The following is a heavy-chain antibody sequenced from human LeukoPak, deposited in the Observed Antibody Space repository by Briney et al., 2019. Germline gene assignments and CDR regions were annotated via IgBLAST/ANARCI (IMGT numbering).Heavy chain of an antibody. CDR3: VRGKCSGDSCYMGGGFDY. Sequence: GGSPRLSCAASGFTFSNYRMEWVRQAPGKGLVWVSRISTDGSSTNYADSVKGRFTISRDNAKNTVYLQVNSLRAEDTAVYYCVRGKCSGDSCYMGGGFDYWGQGTLVTVSS. V-gene: IGHV3-74*01. J-gene: IGHJ4*02. D-gene: IGHD2-15*01. CDR1: GFTFSNYR. CDR2: ISTDGSST.